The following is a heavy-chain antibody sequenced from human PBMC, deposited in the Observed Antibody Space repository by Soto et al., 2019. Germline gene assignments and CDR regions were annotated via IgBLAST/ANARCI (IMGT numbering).Heavy chain of an antibody. D-gene: IGHD5-12*01. J-gene: IGHJ6*02. V-gene: IGHV3-23*01. CDR1: GFTFSSYA. CDR3: AKGYSGYDGAYYYGMDV. Sequence: EVQLLESGGGLVQPGGSLRLSCAASGFTFSSYAMSWVRQAPGKGLEWVSAISGSGGSTYYADSVKGRFTISRDNSKNTLYLQMNSLRAEDTAVYYCAKGYSGYDGAYYYGMDVWGQGTTVTVSS. CDR2: ISGSGGST.